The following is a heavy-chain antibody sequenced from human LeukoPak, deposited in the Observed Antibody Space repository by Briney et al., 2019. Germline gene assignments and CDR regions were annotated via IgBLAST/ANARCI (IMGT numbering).Heavy chain of an antibody. Sequence: KPGGSLRLSCAASGFTFSNAWMNWVRQAPGKGLEWVSSISTSSSYIHYADSVKGRFTISRDNAKDSLYLQMNSLTAEDTAMYYCVRAYHPGGWFDPWGQGTLVTVSS. V-gene: IGHV3-21*01. D-gene: IGHD2-21*01. J-gene: IGHJ5*02. CDR3: VRAYHPGGWFDP. CDR2: ISTSSSYI. CDR1: GFTFSNAW.